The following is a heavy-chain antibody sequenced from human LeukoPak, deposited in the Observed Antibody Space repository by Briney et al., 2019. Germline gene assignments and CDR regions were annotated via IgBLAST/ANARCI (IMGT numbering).Heavy chain of an antibody. CDR3: AKWKYSSSGLDDY. Sequence: PGGSLRLSCAASGFTFNSYGMSWVRQASGKGLEWVSGISGSGGSTYYADSVKGRFTISRDNSKNTLYVQMNSLGAEDTAVYYCAKWKYSSSGLDDYWGQGTLVTVSS. D-gene: IGHD6-6*01. CDR1: GFTFNSYG. CDR2: ISGSGGST. J-gene: IGHJ4*02. V-gene: IGHV3-23*01.